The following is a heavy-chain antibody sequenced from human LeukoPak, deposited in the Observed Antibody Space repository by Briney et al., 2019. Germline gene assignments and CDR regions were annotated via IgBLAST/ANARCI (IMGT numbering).Heavy chain of an antibody. Sequence: ASVKVSCKASGYTFTGYYMHWVRQAPGQGLEWMGWINPNSGGTNYAQKFQGRVTMTRDTSISTAYMELSRLRSDDTAVYYCATISGDTCYPCFDFWGQGTLVTVSS. CDR1: GYTFTGYY. CDR3: ATISGDTCYPCFDF. V-gene: IGHV1-2*02. D-gene: IGHD2-15*01. CDR2: INPNSGGT. J-gene: IGHJ4*01.